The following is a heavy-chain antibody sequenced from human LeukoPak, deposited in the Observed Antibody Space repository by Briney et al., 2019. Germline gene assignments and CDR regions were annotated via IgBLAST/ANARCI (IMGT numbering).Heavy chain of an antibody. CDR1: GGTFSSYA. CDR2: IIPILGIA. Sequence: SVKVSCKASGGTFSSYAISWVRQAPGQGLEWMGRIIPILGIANYAQKFQGRVTITADKSTSTAYMELSSLRSEDTAVYYCARDCSGGSCYRYWGQGTLVTVSS. CDR3: ARDCSGGSCYRY. D-gene: IGHD2-15*01. J-gene: IGHJ4*02. V-gene: IGHV1-69*04.